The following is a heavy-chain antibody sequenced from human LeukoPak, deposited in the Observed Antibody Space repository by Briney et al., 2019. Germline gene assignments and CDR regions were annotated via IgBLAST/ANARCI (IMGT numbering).Heavy chain of an antibody. CDR2: ISSSSSTI. J-gene: IGHJ4*02. Sequence: GGSLGSSVPAPDFTFRSYSRNWFRKPPGKGLEWVSYISSSSSTIYYADSVKGRFTISRGNAKNSLYLQMNSLRAEGTAVYYCARDLPYYDFWSGHEGVKWGQGTLVTVSS. V-gene: IGHV3-48*01. CDR1: DFTFRSYS. CDR3: ARDLPYYDFWSGHEGVK. D-gene: IGHD3-3*01.